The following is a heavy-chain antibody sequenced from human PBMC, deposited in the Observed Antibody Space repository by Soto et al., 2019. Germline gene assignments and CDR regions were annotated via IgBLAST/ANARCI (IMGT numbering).Heavy chain of an antibody. CDR1: GASISSGGSS. J-gene: IGHJ6*02. Sequence: QLQLQESGSGLVKPSQTLSLTCAVSGASISSGGSSWSWIRQAPGTGLEWIGYIYHSGITNYNPSLKSRVTISVDKSQNQFSLSLSFVTAADTAVYYWARGLAVRGSYGLDVWGQGTTVTVSS. CDR3: ARGLAVRGSYGLDV. CDR2: IYHSGIT. D-gene: IGHD3-10*01. V-gene: IGHV4-30-2*01.